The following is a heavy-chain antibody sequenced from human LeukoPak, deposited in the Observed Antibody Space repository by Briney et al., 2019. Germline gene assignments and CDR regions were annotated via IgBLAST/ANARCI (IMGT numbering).Heavy chain of an antibody. CDR3: ARVIPYFDWTHSWFDP. Sequence: ASVKVSCKASGGTFSSYAISWVRQAPGQGLEWMGGIIPIFGTANYAQKFQGRVTITTDESTSTAYMELSSLRSEDTAVYYCARVIPYFDWTHSWFDPWGQGTLVTVSS. D-gene: IGHD3-9*01. J-gene: IGHJ5*02. V-gene: IGHV1-69*05. CDR2: IIPIFGTA. CDR1: GGTFSSYA.